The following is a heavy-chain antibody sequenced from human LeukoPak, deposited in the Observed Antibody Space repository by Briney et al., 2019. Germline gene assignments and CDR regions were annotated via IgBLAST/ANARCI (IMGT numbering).Heavy chain of an antibody. CDR3: ARLGSTLVYYYYMDV. J-gene: IGHJ6*03. V-gene: IGHV4-39*01. D-gene: IGHD5/OR15-5a*01. CDR2: IYYSGST. Sequence: SETLSLTCTVSGGSISSSSYYWGWIRQPPGKGLEWIGSIYYSGSTYYNPSLKSRVTISVDTSKNQFPLKLSSVTAADTAVYYCARLGSTLVYYYYMDVWGKGTTVTVSS. CDR1: GGSISSSSYY.